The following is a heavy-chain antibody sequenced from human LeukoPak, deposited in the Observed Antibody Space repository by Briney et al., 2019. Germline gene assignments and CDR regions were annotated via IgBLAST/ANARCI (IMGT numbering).Heavy chain of an antibody. V-gene: IGHV4-38-2*02. CDR3: ARIYDSSGYYLYYFDY. Sequence: PSETLSLTCTVSGYSISSGYYWGWIRQPPGKVLGVIGSIYHSGSTYYSPSLKSRVTISVDTSKNQFSLKLSSVTAADTAVYYCARIYDSSGYYLYYFDYWGQGTLVTLSS. CDR2: IYHSGST. CDR1: GYSISSGYY. J-gene: IGHJ4*02. D-gene: IGHD3-22*01.